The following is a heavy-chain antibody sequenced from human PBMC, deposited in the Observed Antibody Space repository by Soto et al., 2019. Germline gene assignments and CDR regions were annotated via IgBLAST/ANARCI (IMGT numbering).Heavy chain of an antibody. D-gene: IGHD3-3*01. CDR2: INHSGST. Sequence: SETRSLTCAVYGGSFSGYHWSWIRQPPGKGLEWIGEINHSGSTNYNPSLKSRVTISVDTSKNQFSLKLSSVTAADTDVYYCARAWVTIFGVVIMYYYGMDVWGQGTTVTVSS. CDR1: GGSFSGYH. J-gene: IGHJ6*02. V-gene: IGHV4-34*01. CDR3: ARAWVTIFGVVIMYYYGMDV.